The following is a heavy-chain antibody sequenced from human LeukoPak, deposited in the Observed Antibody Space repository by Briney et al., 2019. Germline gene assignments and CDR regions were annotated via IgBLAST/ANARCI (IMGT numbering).Heavy chain of an antibody. CDR3: ARGPSISSTYYFDS. Sequence: SETLSLTCAVYGGSFNGYYWYWICQPPGKGLEWIGEINHSGSTNYNPSLKSRVTISVDTSKNQLSLRLSSVTAADTAVYYCARGPSISSTYYFDSWGQGTLVTVSS. D-gene: IGHD6-13*01. J-gene: IGHJ4*02. CDR1: GGSFNGYY. V-gene: IGHV4-34*01. CDR2: INHSGST.